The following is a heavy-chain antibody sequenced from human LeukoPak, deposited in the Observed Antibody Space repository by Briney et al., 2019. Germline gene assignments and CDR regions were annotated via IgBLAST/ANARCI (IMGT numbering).Heavy chain of an antibody. CDR3: ARHGGKLGYCSSTSCLAVDY. CDR1: GGSISSSSYY. J-gene: IGHJ4*02. Sequence: SETLSLTCTVSGGSISSSSYYWGWIRQPPGKGLEWIGSIYYSGSTYYNPSLKSRVTISVDTSKNQFSLKLSSVTAADTAVYYCARHGGKLGYCSSTSCLAVDYWGQGTLVTVSS. D-gene: IGHD2-2*01. CDR2: IYYSGST. V-gene: IGHV4-39*01.